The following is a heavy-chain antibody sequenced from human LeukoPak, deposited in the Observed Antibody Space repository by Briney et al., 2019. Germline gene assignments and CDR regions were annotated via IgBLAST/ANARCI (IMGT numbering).Heavy chain of an antibody. CDR3: ASLWELLGS. CDR2: IIDSGDIT. J-gene: IGHJ5*02. D-gene: IGHD2-15*01. Sequence: GGSLRLSCAASGFTFSSYAMSWVRQAPGKGLEWVSGIIDSGDITYYADSVKGRFIISRDNAKNSVYLQMNNLRAEDTAVYHCASLWELLGSWGQGTLVTVSS. V-gene: IGHV3-23*01. CDR1: GFTFSSYA.